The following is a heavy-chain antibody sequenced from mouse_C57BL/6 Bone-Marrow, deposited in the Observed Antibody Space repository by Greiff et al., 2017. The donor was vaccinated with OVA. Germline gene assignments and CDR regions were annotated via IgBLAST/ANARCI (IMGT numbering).Heavy chain of an antibody. V-gene: IGHV1-5*01. D-gene: IGHD2-2*01. Sequence: EVQLQQSGTVLARPGASVKMSCKTSGYTFTSYWMHWVKQRPGQGLEWIGAIYPGNSDTSYNQKFKGKAKLTAVTSASTAYMELSSLTNEDSAVDYCTRKPYLLWLRRGGDWGQGTTLTVSS. CDR1: GYTFTSYW. CDR2: IYPGNSDT. J-gene: IGHJ2*01. CDR3: TRKPYLLWLRRGGD.